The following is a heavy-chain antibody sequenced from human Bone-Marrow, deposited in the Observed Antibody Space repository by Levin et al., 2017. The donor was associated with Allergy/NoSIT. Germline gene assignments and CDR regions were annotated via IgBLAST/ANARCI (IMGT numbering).Heavy chain of an antibody. D-gene: IGHD3-10*01. Sequence: SQTLSLTCTVSGGSISSGDYYWSWIRQPPGKGLEWIGYIYYSGSTYYNPSLKSRVTISVDTSKNQFSLKLSSVTAADTAVYYCARVVVRGRDAFDIWGQGTMVTVSS. V-gene: IGHV4-30-4*01. CDR1: GGSISSGDYY. CDR2: IYYSGST. CDR3: ARVVVRGRDAFDI. J-gene: IGHJ3*02.